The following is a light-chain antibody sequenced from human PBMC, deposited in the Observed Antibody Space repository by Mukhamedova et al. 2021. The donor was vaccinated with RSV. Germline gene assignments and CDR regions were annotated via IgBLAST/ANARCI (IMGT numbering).Light chain of an antibody. CDR2: GAS. CDR3: QQYNNLPS. Sequence: GEKTTLSCRTSQSVSNNLAWYQQKPGQAPRLLIYGASTRATGIPARFSGSGSGTEFTLTISSLQSEDFALYYCQQYNNLPSFGVG. V-gene: IGKV3-15*01. J-gene: IGKJ4*01. CDR1: QSVSNN.